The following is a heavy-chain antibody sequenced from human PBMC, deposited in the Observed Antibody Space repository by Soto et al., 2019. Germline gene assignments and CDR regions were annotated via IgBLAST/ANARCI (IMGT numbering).Heavy chain of an antibody. Sequence: SETLSLTCSVSGGSISSSSYFWGWIRQPPGKGLEWIGSIYYSGSTYYNPSLKSRVTVSVDTSKNQFSLKLSSVIAADTAVYYCARHPSDCWFDPRGQGTWVTVAS. CDR2: IYYSGST. J-gene: IGHJ5*02. V-gene: IGHV4-39*01. CDR1: GGSISSSSYF. CDR3: ARHPSDCWFDP. D-gene: IGHD2-21*02.